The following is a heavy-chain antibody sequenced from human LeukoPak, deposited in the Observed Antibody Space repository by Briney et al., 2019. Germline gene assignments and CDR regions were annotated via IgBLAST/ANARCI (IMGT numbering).Heavy chain of an antibody. Sequence: GGSLRLSCAASGFTFDDYAMHWVRHAPGKGLEWVSGISWNSGSIGYADSVKGRFTISRDNAKNSLYLQMNSLRAEDMALYYCAKDIGRDYYDSSGCDYWGQGTLVTVSS. CDR3: AKDIGRDYYDSSGCDY. CDR2: ISWNSGSI. J-gene: IGHJ4*02. D-gene: IGHD3-22*01. CDR1: GFTFDDYA. V-gene: IGHV3-9*03.